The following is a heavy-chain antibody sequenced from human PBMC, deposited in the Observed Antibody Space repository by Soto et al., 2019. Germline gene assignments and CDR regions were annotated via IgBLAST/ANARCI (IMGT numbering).Heavy chain of an antibody. Sequence: ASVKVSCKASGYTFTGYYMHWVRQAPGQGLEWMGWINPNSGGTNYAQKFQGWVTMTRDTSISTAYMELSRLRSDNTAVYYCARGFGGYRSKYYYYYMDVWGKGTTVTVSS. J-gene: IGHJ6*03. D-gene: IGHD5-12*01. CDR2: INPNSGGT. CDR1: GYTFTGYY. CDR3: ARGFGGYRSKYYYYYMDV. V-gene: IGHV1-2*04.